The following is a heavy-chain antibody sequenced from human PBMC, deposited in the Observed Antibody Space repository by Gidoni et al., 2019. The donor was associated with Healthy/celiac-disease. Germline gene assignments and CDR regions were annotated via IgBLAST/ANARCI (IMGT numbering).Heavy chain of an antibody. CDR2: ISSSSNYI. CDR1: GFTFSSYS. D-gene: IGHD3-16*01. V-gene: IGHV3-21*01. CDR3: ARERLGRGV. Sequence: EVQLVESGGGLVKPGGSLRLSGAASGFTFSSYSMNWVRQAPGKGLEWVSSISSSSNYIYYADSVKGRFTISRDNAKNSLYLQMNSLRAEDTALYYCARERLGRGVWGQGTLVTVSS. J-gene: IGHJ4*02.